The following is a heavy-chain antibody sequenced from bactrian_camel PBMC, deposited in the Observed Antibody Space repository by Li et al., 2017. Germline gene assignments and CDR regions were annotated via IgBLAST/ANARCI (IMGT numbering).Heavy chain of an antibody. J-gene: IGHJ6*01. CDR3: AAVLLPGCPLRECTLIDGNGKFRY. D-gene: IGHD1*01. V-gene: IGHV3S55*01. CDR1: GSIYGTLC. CDR2: VGNDGRT. Sequence: HVQLVESGGGSVQAGGSLRLSCASSGSIYGTLCMGWFRQSPGKEREGVASVGNDGRTSYADSVKGRFTITKDNVKNGLWLQMNNLKPEDTSMYYCAAVLLPGCPLRECTLIDGNGKFRYWGQGTQVTVS.